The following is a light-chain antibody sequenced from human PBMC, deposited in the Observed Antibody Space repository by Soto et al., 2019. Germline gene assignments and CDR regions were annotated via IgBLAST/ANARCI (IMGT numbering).Light chain of an antibody. CDR1: RDISNS. J-gene: IGKJ1*01. CDR3: QQYNSYSWT. CDR2: GAS. Sequence: IQIAQCPSKLSAFLSHRVTITGRASRDISNSLAWYQQTPGKAPKLLIRGASSLHRGVPSRFSGSGSGTEFTLTISSLQPDDFATYYCQQYNSYSWTFGQGTKVDIK. V-gene: IGKV1-5*01.